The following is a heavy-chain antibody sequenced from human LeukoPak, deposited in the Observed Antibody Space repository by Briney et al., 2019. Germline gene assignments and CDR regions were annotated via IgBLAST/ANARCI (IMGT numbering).Heavy chain of an antibody. CDR1: GFTFSSYA. CDR2: ISGSGGST. J-gene: IGHJ5*02. CDR3: AKDYSYGSTDGYNWFDP. D-gene: IGHD5-18*01. Sequence: GGSLRLSCAASGFTFSSYAMSWVRQAPGKGLEWVSAISGSGGSTYYADSVKGRFTISRDNSKNTLYLQMNSLRAEDTAVYYCAKDYSYGSTDGYNWFDPWGPGTLVTVSS. V-gene: IGHV3-23*01.